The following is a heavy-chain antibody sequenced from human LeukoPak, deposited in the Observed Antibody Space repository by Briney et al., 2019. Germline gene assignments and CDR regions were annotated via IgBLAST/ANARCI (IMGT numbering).Heavy chain of an antibody. J-gene: IGHJ6*02. Sequence: PGRSLRLSCAASGFTFSSYGMHWVRQAPGKGLEWVAVIWYDGSNKYYADSAKGRFTISRDNAKNSLYLQMSNLRAEDTAVYFCARGGGLDVWGQGATVTVSS. CDR2: IWYDGSNK. CDR1: GFTFSSYG. V-gene: IGHV3-33*03. D-gene: IGHD3-16*01. CDR3: ARGGGLDV.